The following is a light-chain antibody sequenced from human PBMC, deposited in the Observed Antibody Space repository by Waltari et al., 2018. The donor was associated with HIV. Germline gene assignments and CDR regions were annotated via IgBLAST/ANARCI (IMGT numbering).Light chain of an antibody. CDR1: NSNIGSKS. CDR3: AAWDDSRNGEVI. Sequence: QSVLTQTPSASGTPGQRVTISCSGRNSNIGSKSVNWYQQVPGTAPKLLIYSNNQRPSGVPDRFSGSKSGNSASLAISGLRSEDEADYYCAAWDDSRNGEVIFGGGTKLTVL. V-gene: IGLV1-44*01. CDR2: SNN. J-gene: IGLJ2*01.